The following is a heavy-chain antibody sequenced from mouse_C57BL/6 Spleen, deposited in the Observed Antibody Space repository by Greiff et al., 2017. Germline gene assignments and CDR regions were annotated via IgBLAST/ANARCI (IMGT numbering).Heavy chain of an antibody. Sequence: QVQLQQPGAELVMPGASVKLSCKASGYTFTSYWMHWVKQRPGQGLEWIGEIDPSDSYTNYNQKFKGKSTLTVDKSSSTAYMQLSSLTSEDSAVXYCARYHYGSSSWFAYWGQGTLVTVSA. J-gene: IGHJ3*01. D-gene: IGHD1-1*01. CDR3: ARYHYGSSSWFAY. CDR1: GYTFTSYW. V-gene: IGHV1-69*01. CDR2: IDPSDSYT.